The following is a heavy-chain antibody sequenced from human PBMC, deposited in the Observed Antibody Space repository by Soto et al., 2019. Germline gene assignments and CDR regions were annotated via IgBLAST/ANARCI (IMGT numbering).Heavy chain of an antibody. V-gene: IGHV4-59*08. D-gene: IGHD6-13*01. J-gene: IGHJ3*02. CDR2: IYYSGST. CDR3: ARPYSSSWHHDAFDI. Sequence: QVQLQESGPGLVKSSETLSLICTVSGGSMSSYYWSWIRQPPGKGLEWIGYIYYSGSTKYNPSLKSRVTISVDTSKNQFSLKLSSVTAADTAGYYCARPYSSSWHHDAFDIWGQGTMVIVSS. CDR1: GGSMSSYY.